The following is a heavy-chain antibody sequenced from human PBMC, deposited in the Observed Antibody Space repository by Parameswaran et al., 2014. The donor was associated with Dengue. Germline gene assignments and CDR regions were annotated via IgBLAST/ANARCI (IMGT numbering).Heavy chain of an antibody. V-gene: IGHV3-69-1*01. CDR2: ISSSSYI. Sequence: VRQAPGKGLEWVSSISSSSYIYYADSVKGRFTISRDNAKNSLYLQMDSLRAEDTAVYYCARDLGDSSGYYPTYIDYWGQGTLVTVSS. CDR3: ARDLGDSSGYYPTYIDY. D-gene: IGHD3-22*01. J-gene: IGHJ4*02.